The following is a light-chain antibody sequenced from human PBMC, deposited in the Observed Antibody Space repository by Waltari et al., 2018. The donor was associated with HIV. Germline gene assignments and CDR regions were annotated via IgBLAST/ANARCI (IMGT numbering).Light chain of an antibody. CDR1: SRDSGLHRS. J-gene: IGLJ2*01. Sequence: QSALTQPASVSASLGQSITISCTASSRDSGLHRSISWYQCKPDKSPQLVIYDSERWPSGIPFRFSGSLSYNTASLTSSGLQADDDADYYCSSYVNGDTLVFGGGTKVTVL. CDR3: SSYVNGDTLV. V-gene: IGLV2-14*01. CDR2: DSE.